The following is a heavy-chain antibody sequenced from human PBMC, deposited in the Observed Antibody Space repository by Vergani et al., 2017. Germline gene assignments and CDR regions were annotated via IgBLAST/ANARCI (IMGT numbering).Heavy chain of an antibody. D-gene: IGHD6-13*01. CDR1: GFTLSDHI. CDR3: TSRVAAAVDY. V-gene: IGHV3-72*01. J-gene: IGHJ4*02. Sequence: EVQLVESGGGLVQPGGSLRLSCAASGFTLSDHIMDWVRQGPGKGLEWVGRSRNKARSYTTEYSASVKGRFTISRDDSRNSLYLQMNSLKPEDTAVYYCTSRVAAAVDYWGQGTLVTVSS. CDR2: SRNKARSYTT.